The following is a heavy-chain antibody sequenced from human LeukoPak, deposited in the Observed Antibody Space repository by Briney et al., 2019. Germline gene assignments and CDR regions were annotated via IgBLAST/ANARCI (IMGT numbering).Heavy chain of an antibody. Sequence: PGGSLRLSCAASGFTFTYYWMTWVRQAPGKGLERVANIKHDGRETYYVDSVKGRSTISRDNAKNSLYLQMNSLRAEDTAVYYCARGDVVYYYYGLDVRGKGTTVTVSS. D-gene: IGHD2-15*01. CDR3: ARGDVVYYYYGLDV. CDR2: IKHDGRET. V-gene: IGHV3-7*03. J-gene: IGHJ6*04. CDR1: GFTFTYYW.